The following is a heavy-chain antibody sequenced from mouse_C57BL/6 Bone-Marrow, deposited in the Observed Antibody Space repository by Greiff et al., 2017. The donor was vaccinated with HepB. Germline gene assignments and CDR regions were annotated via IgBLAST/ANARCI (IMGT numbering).Heavy chain of an antibody. CDR2: ISSGGSYT. CDR3: ARAESNFFAY. D-gene: IGHD2-5*01. V-gene: IGHV5-6*01. J-gene: IGHJ3*01. CDR1: GFTFSSYG. Sequence: EVQLVESGGDLVKPGGSLKLSCAASGFTFSSYGMSWVRQTPDKRLEWVATISSGGSYTYYPDSVKGRFTISRDNAKNTLYLQMSSLKSEDTAMYYCARAESNFFAYWGQGTLVTVSA.